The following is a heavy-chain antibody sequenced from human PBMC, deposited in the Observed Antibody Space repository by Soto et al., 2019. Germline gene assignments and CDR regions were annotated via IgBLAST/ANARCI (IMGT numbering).Heavy chain of an antibody. V-gene: IGHV5-51*01. CDR1: GYSFTSYW. CDR3: GKVADSGYYTVDR. CDR2: IYPGDSDT. J-gene: IGHJ5*02. D-gene: IGHD3-22*01. Sequence: GESLKISCKGSGYSFTSYWIGWVRQMPGKGLEWMGIIYPGDSDTRYSPSFQGQVTISADKSISTAYLQMDSLRVEDTAVYYCGKVADSGYYTVDRWGQGTLVTVSS.